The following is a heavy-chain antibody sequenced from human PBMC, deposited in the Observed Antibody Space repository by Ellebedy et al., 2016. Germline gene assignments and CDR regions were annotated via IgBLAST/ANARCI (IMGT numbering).Heavy chain of an antibody. Sequence: SETLSLXXAVYGGSFSGYYWSWIRQPPGKGLEWIGYIYYSGSTNYNPSLKSRVTISVDTSKNQFSLKLSSVTAADTAMYYCARLEHNSGGLYYYYYGMDVWGQGTTVTVSS. CDR3: ARLEHNSGGLYYYYYGMDV. V-gene: IGHV4-59*01. J-gene: IGHJ6*02. D-gene: IGHD1/OR15-1a*01. CDR2: IYYSGST. CDR1: GGSFSGYY.